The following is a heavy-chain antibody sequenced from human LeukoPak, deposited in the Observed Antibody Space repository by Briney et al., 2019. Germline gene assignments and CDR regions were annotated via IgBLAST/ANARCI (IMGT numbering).Heavy chain of an antibody. CDR3: ARFPHPYCSSAGCPNWLDP. CDR1: GYTFSNYA. J-gene: IGHJ5*02. D-gene: IGHD2-2*01. V-gene: IGHV7-4-1*02. CDR2: INTDTGKP. Sequence: ASVKVSCKASGYTFSNYALNWVRQAPGQGLEWMGWINTDTGKPTYAQGFTGRFVFSLDTSVCTACLQISSLQAADTAVYYCARFPHPYCSSAGCPNWLDPWGQGTLVTVSS.